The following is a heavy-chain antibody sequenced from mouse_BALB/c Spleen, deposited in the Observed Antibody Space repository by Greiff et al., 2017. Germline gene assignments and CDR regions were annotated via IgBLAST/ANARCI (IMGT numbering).Heavy chain of an antibody. V-gene: IGHV1-63*02. Sequence: QVQLQQSGAELVRPGTSVKISCKASGYTFTNYWLGWVKQRPGHGLEWIGDIYPGGGYTNYNEKFKGKATLTADTSSSTAYMQLSSLTSEDSAVYFCARSGEVRLWFAYWGQGTTLTVSS. CDR3: ARSGEVRLWFAY. CDR2: IYPGGGYT. CDR1: GYTFTNYW. D-gene: IGHD2-14*01. J-gene: IGHJ2*01.